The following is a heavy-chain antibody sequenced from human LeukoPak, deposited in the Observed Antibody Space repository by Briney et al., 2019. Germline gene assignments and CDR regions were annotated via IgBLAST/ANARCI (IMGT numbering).Heavy chain of an antibody. CDR3: ARRASDDGMDV. CDR2: ISSSGSTI. CDR1: GFTFSDNY. J-gene: IGHJ6*02. Sequence: GGSLRLSCAASGFTFSDNYMSWIRQAPGKGLEWVSYISSSGSTIYYADSVKGRFTISRDNAKNSLYLQMNSLGAEDTAVYYCARRASDDGMDVWGQGTTVTVSS. V-gene: IGHV3-11*01.